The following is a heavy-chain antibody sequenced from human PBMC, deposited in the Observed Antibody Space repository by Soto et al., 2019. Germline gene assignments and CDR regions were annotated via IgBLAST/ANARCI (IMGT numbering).Heavy chain of an antibody. CDR1: GFTFGDYA. D-gene: IGHD3-22*01. J-gene: IGHJ3*02. Sequence: GGSLRLSCTASGFTFGDYAMSWVRQAPGKGLEWVGFIRSKAYGGTTEYAASVKGRFTISRDDSKSIAYLQMNSLETEATAVYYCTRVGRGLWVVVVSNNQDAFDICDKETMLTVSS. CDR3: TRVGRGLWVVVVSNNQDAFDI. CDR2: IRSKAYGGTT. V-gene: IGHV3-49*04.